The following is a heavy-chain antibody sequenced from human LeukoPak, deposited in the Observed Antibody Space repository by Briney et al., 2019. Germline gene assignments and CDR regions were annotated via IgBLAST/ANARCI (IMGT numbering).Heavy chain of an antibody. J-gene: IGHJ4*02. D-gene: IGHD2-15*01. CDR2: ISYDGSNK. CDR1: GFTFSSYA. Sequence: GGSLRLSCAASGFTFSSYAMHWVRQAPGKGLEWVAVISYDGSNKYYADSVKGRVTISRDNSKNTLYLQMNSLRAEDTAVYYCARDRGSCSGGSCYYFDYWGQGTLVTVSS. V-gene: IGHV3-30*04. CDR3: ARDRGSCSGGSCYYFDY.